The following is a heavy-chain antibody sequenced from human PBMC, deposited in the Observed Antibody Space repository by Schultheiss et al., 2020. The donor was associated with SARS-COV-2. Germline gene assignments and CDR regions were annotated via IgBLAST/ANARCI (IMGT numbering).Heavy chain of an antibody. D-gene: IGHD6-13*01. CDR1: GGSFSGYY. J-gene: IGHJ6*02. CDR3: ARRVSGYSSSWRGGYYYYGMDV. V-gene: IGHV4-59*08. Sequence: SQTLSLTCAVYGGSFSGYYWSWIRQPPGKGLEWIGYMYYRGSTIDNPSLKSRVTISVDTSKNQFSLKLSSVTAADTAVYYCARRVSGYSSSWRGGYYYYGMDVWGQGTTVTVSS. CDR2: MYYRGST.